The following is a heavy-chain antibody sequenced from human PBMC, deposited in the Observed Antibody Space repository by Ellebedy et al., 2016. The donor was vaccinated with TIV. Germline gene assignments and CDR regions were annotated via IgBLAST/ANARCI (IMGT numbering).Heavy chain of an antibody. J-gene: IGHJ6*02. CDR1: GFTVSSNY. V-gene: IGHV3-53*01. Sequence: GESLKISCAASGFTVSSNYMSWVRQAPGKGLEWVSVIYSGGTTYYADSVKGRFTISRDNSKNTLYLQMTSLRAEDTAVYYCAAALIVGATGRNMDVWGQGTTVTVSS. D-gene: IGHD1-26*01. CDR3: AAALIVGATGRNMDV. CDR2: IYSGGTT.